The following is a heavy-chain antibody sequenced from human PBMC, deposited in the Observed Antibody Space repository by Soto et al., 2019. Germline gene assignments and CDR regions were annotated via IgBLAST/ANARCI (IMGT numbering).Heavy chain of an antibody. Sequence: QITLKESGPTLVKPTQTLTLTCTFSGFSLTTSGVGVGWIRQPPGKALEWLALIYWDDDKRYSPSLKSRLTVTEDTSKNRVVLTMTNMDPVDTATYYCAHIVDSYGYWDYFDYWGQGTLVTVSS. CDR2: IYWDDDK. J-gene: IGHJ4*02. D-gene: IGHD5-18*01. CDR3: AHIVDSYGYWDYFDY. V-gene: IGHV2-5*02. CDR1: GFSLTTSGVG.